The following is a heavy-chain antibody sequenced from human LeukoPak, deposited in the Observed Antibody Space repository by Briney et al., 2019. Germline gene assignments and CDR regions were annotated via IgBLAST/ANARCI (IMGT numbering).Heavy chain of an antibody. Sequence: SETLSLTCSVSGDSISSSSSYWGWIRQPPGKGLEWIGSIYYSGSTYYNTSLKSRVTISVDTSKNQFSLKLTSVTAADTAVYYCARSRFSTGPADYWGQGTLVTVSS. CDR1: GDSISSSSSY. J-gene: IGHJ4*02. CDR2: IYYSGST. D-gene: IGHD1-1*01. V-gene: IGHV4-39*01. CDR3: ARSRFSTGPADY.